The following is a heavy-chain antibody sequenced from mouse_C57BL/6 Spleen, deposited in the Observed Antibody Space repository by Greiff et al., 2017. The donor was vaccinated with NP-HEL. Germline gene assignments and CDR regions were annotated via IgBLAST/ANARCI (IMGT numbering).Heavy chain of an antibody. V-gene: IGHV1-53*01. CDR2: INPSNGGT. D-gene: IGHD2-3*01. Sequence: VQLQQPGTELVKPGASVKRSCKASGYTFTSYGMHWVKQRPGQGLEWIGNINPSNGGTNYNEKFKSKAARAVDNSSSTASMQHSSLTSEDSAVYYCARYDGYDSATGYFDVWGTGTTVTVSS. CDR1: GYTFTSYG. J-gene: IGHJ1*03. CDR3: ARYDGYDSATGYFDV.